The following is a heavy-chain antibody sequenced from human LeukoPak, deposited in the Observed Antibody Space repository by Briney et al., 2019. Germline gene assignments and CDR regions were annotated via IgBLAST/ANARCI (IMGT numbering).Heavy chain of an antibody. CDR2: ISSGGNT. D-gene: IGHD3-10*02. Sequence: TGGSLRLSCKVSGFTVSSNSWSWVRQAPGKGLEWVSFISSGGNTDHSDSVKGRFTISRDNAKNSLYLQMNSLRAEDTAVYYCAELGITMIGGVWGKGTTVTISS. CDR1: GFTVSSNS. J-gene: IGHJ6*04. V-gene: IGHV3-53*01. CDR3: AELGITMIGGV.